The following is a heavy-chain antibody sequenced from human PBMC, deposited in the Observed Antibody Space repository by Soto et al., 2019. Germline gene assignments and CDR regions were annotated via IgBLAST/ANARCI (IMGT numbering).Heavy chain of an antibody. CDR2: ISGSGGST. CDR1: GFTFSSYA. J-gene: IGHJ4*02. Sequence: GSLRLCCAASGFTFSSYALSWVRQAPGKGLEWVSAISGSGGSTYYADSVKGRFTISRDNSKNTLYLQMNSLRAEDTAVYYCAKSPLIVVVVAATPDFDYWGQGTLVTVSS. D-gene: IGHD2-15*01. V-gene: IGHV3-23*01. CDR3: AKSPLIVVVVAATPDFDY.